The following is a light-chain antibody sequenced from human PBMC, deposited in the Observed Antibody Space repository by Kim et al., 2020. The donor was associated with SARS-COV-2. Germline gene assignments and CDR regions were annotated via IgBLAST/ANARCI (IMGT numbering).Light chain of an antibody. V-gene: IGKV1-39*01. CDR2: GAS. Sequence: DIQMTQSPSSLSASVRDRVIITCRASHPISTYLNWYRQRPWKAPSLLIYGASTLHSGVPSRYSGSRSGTDFTLTISSLQPEDLATYNSQQSYITPLFLGGGTKVDFK. J-gene: IGKJ4*01. CDR1: HPISTY. CDR3: QQSYITPLF.